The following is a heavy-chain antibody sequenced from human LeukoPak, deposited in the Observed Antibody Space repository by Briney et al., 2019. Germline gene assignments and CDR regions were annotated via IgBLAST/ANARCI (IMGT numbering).Heavy chain of an antibody. V-gene: IGHV4-59*08. Sequence: SETLSLTCTVSGGSIRGYYWSWIRQPPGKGLEWIGYIYSSGSTNYNPSLKSRVTMSVDTSKNQFSLKVNSVTAADTAVYYCARARSRDYFYSYMDVWGKGTTVTISS. CDR3: ARARSRDYFYSYMDV. CDR1: GGSIRGYY. J-gene: IGHJ6*03. CDR2: IYSSGST. D-gene: IGHD1-26*01.